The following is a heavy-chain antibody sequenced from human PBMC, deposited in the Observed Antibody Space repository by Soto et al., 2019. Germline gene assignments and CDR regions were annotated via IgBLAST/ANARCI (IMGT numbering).Heavy chain of an antibody. CDR1: GFTFSSYG. Sequence: QVQLVESGGGVVQPGRSLRLSCAASGFTFSSYGMHWVRQAPGKGLEWVAVIWYDGSNKYYADSVKGRFTISRDNSKKTLYLQMNSLRAEDTAVYYCARDRGVEMATGYYYGMDVWGQGTTVTVSS. CDR2: IWYDGSNK. J-gene: IGHJ6*02. V-gene: IGHV3-33*01. CDR3: ARDRGVEMATGYYYGMDV. D-gene: IGHD5-12*01.